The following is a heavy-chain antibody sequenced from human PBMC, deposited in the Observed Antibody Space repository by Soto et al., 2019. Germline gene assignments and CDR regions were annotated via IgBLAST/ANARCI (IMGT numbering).Heavy chain of an antibody. CDR2: ISTSDGNT. J-gene: IGHJ3*01. V-gene: IGHV1-18*04. Sequence: QVQLVQSGNEVKKPGASVKVSCKASGYTFTNFGISWMRQAPGQGPEWMGWISTSDGNTNYGQKFHERVTMTTDAATTTAHMGLRSLTSDDTAVYYWARWAFVSRDRYSGTFELWGQGTLVTVSA. CDR1: GYTFTNFG. D-gene: IGHD6-19*01. CDR3: ARWAFVSRDRYSGTFEL.